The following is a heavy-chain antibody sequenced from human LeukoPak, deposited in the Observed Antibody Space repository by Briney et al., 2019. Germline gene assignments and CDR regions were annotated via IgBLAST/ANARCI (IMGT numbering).Heavy chain of an antibody. CDR3: AKLLTTVEDDAFDI. J-gene: IGHJ3*02. V-gene: IGHV3-30*18. CDR1: GFTFSSYG. CDR2: ISYDGSNK. Sequence: GGSLRLSCAASGFTFSSYGMHWVRQAPGKGLEWVAVISYDGSNKHYADSVKGRFTISRDNSKNTLYLQMNSLRAEDTAVYYCAKLLTTVEDDAFDIWGQGTMVTVSS. D-gene: IGHD4-23*01.